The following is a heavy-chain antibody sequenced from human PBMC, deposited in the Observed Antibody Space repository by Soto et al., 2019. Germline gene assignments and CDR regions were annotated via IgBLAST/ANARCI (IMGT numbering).Heavy chain of an antibody. CDR1: GFTFSSYG. Sequence: QVQLVESGGGVVQPGRSLRLSCAASGFTFSSYGMHWVRQAPGKGLEWVAVIWYDGSNKYYADSVKGRFTISRDNSKNTLYLKMNSLRAEDTAVYYCARGMSDGPDYYYYGMDVWGQGTTVTVSS. D-gene: IGHD2-21*01. CDR3: ARGMSDGPDYYYYGMDV. CDR2: IWYDGSNK. V-gene: IGHV3-33*01. J-gene: IGHJ6*02.